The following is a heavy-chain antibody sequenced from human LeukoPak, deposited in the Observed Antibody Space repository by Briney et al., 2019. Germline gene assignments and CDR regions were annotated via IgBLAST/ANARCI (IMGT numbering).Heavy chain of an antibody. CDR3: ARRAQLDYGDYARYYFDY. Sequence: GGALQISCKGSGCSFTTYWIGWGRRLAGKGLEGMGIIYPGDSDTRYSPSFQGQVTISADKSISTAYLQWSSLKASDTAMYYCARRAQLDYGDYARYYFDYWGQGTLVTVSS. V-gene: IGHV5-51*01. CDR2: IYPGDSDT. D-gene: IGHD4-17*01. CDR1: GCSFTTYW. J-gene: IGHJ4*02.